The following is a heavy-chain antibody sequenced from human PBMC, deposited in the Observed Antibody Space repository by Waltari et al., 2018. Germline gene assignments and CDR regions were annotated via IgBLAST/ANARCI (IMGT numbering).Heavy chain of an antibody. CDR1: GAPISSSSSY. J-gene: IGHJ4*02. CDR3: ARDGDYGDYFDY. CDR2: IYYSGST. Sequence: QLQLQESGPGLVKPSEPRSLTCTVSGAPISSSSSYWGWSRQPPGKGLEWIGSIYYSGSTYYNPSLKSRVTISVDTSKNQFSLKLSSVTAADTAVYYCARDGDYGDYFDYWGQGTLVTVSS. V-gene: IGHV4-39*07. D-gene: IGHD4-17*01.